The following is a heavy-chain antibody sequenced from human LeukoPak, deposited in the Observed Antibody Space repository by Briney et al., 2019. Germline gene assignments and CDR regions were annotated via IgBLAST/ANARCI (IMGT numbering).Heavy chain of an antibody. Sequence: ASVKVSCKASGYSFTNYAITWVRQAPGQGPEWMGWISPYNGDRRDALKFQDRVTMTTDTSTTTAYMELRSLRSDDTAVYYCARLRLGELSLGFDPWGQGTLVTVSS. CDR2: ISPYNGDR. D-gene: IGHD3-16*02. CDR3: ARLRLGELSLGFDP. V-gene: IGHV1-18*01. CDR1: GYSFTNYA. J-gene: IGHJ5*02.